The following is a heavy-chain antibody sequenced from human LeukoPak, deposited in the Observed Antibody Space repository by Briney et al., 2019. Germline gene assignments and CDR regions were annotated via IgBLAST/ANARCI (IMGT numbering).Heavy chain of an antibody. V-gene: IGHV3-53*01. CDR3: ARRGCSGGNCYPCDY. CDR2: IYSGGST. CDR1: GFTVSSNY. J-gene: IGHJ4*02. Sequence: GSLRLSCAASGFTVSSNYMSWVCQAPGKGLEWVSVIYSGGSTYYADSVKGRFTISRDDSKNTLYLQMSSLRAEDTAVYFCARRGCSGGNCYPCDYWGQGTLVTVSS. D-gene: IGHD2-15*01.